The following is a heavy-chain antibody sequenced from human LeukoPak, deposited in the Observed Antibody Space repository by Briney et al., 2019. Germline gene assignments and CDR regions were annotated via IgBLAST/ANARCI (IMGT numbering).Heavy chain of an antibody. J-gene: IGHJ4*02. V-gene: IGHV4-59*01. CDR1: GGSLSSYY. D-gene: IGHD2-21*02. Sequence: SETLSLTCTVSGGSLSSYYWSWIRQPPGKGLEWIGYIYYSGSTNYNPSLKSRVTISVDTSKNQFSLKLSSVTAADTAVYYCARADCGGDCYSRYYFDYWGQGTLVTVSS. CDR2: IYYSGST. CDR3: ARADCGGDCYSRYYFDY.